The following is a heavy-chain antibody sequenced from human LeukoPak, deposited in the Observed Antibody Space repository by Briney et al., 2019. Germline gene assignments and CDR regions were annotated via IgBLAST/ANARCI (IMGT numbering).Heavy chain of an antibody. CDR2: ISYDGSNK. D-gene: IGHD3-9*01. V-gene: IGHV3-30-3*01. Sequence: GGSLRLSCAASGFTFSSYAMHWVSQARGKGLEWVAVISYDGSNKYYADSVKGRFTISRDNSKNTLYLQMNSLRAEDTAVHYCAREFRYYDILTGYYFDYWGQGTLVTVSS. CDR3: AREFRYYDILTGYYFDY. CDR1: GFTFSSYA. J-gene: IGHJ4*02.